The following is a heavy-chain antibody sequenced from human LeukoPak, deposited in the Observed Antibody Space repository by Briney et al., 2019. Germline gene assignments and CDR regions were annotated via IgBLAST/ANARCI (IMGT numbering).Heavy chain of an antibody. Sequence: ASVKVSCKASGYTFTSYGISWVRQAPGQGLEWMGWVSVYNGNTNYAQKLQGRVTMTTDTSTSTAYMELRSLRSDDTAVYYCARGVAGPSAFGFDYWGQGTLVTVSS. CDR3: ARGVAGPSAFGFDY. CDR2: VSVYNGNT. J-gene: IGHJ4*02. V-gene: IGHV1-18*01. D-gene: IGHD6-19*01. CDR1: GYTFTSYG.